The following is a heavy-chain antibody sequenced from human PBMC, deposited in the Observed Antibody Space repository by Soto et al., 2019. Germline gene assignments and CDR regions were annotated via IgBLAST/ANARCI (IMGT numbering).Heavy chain of an antibody. CDR1: GYTFTSYY. CDR2: INPSGGST. CDR3: ARDPGTYYGIKPYYYGMEV. J-gene: IGHJ6*02. V-gene: IGHV1-46*01. Sequence: ASVKVSCKASGYTFTSYYMHWVRQAPGQGLEWMGIINPSGGSTSYAQKFQGRVTMTRDTSTSTVYMELSSLRSEDTAVYYCARDPGTYYGIKPYYYGMEVWGQGTTVTVS. D-gene: IGHD1-26*01.